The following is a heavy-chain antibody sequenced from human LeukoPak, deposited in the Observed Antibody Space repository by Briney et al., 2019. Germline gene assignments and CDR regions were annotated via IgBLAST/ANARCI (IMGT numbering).Heavy chain of an antibody. CDR2: ISYDGRNE. Sequence: GGSLRLSCAASGFTFSSYAMHWVRQAPGKGLEWVAVISYDGRNENYADSVKGRFTISRDNPKNTLYLQMNSLRTEDTAVYYCARGGDYGSGSFRWRHFDSWGQGTLVTVSS. J-gene: IGHJ4*02. D-gene: IGHD3-10*01. CDR1: GFTFSSYA. CDR3: ARGGDYGSGSFRWRHFDS. V-gene: IGHV3-30*04.